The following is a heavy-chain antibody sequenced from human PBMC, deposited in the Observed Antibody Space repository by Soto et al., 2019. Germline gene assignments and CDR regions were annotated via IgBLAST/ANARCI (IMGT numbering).Heavy chain of an antibody. Sequence: ASVKVSCKASGYTFTSYGISWVRQAPGQGLEWMGWISAYNGNTNYAQKLQGRVTITTDTSTSTAYMELRSLRSDDTAVYYCAKQPLKYSSWSGLKNCSAPWGRGTLVT. D-gene: IGHD6-6*01. CDR3: AKQPLKYSSWSGLKNCSAP. CDR2: ISAYNGNT. CDR1: GYTFTSYG. V-gene: IGHV1-18*04. J-gene: IGHJ5*02.